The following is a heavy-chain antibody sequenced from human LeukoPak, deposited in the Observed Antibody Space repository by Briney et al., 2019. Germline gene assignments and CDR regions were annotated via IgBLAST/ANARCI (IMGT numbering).Heavy chain of an antibody. CDR3: AKGKCGMTIDV. CDR2: VSERGDTT. Sequence: PGGSLRLSCVASGFTFSTYAMGWVRQVPGKGLEWVSSVSERGDTTYYADSVKGRFTISRDNSKDTLSLQMNSLRAEDTAVYYCAKGKCGMTIDVWGQGTMVTVSS. J-gene: IGHJ3*01. V-gene: IGHV3-23*01. CDR1: GFTFSTYA. D-gene: IGHD2-15*01.